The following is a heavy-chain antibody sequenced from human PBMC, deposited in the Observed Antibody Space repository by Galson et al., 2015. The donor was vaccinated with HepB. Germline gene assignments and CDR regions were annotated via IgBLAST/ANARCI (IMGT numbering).Heavy chain of an antibody. J-gene: IGHJ5*02. Sequence: FLRLSCAASGFSISSYGMNWVRQAPGKGLEWVSSISSTSAYIYYADSVKGRFTISRDNAKNSLYVQMNSLRADDTAVYYCVRERYCSGGSCYCFDTWGQGTLVTVSS. V-gene: IGHV3-21*01. D-gene: IGHD2-15*01. CDR1: GFSISSYG. CDR2: ISSTSAYI. CDR3: VRERYCSGGSCYCFDT.